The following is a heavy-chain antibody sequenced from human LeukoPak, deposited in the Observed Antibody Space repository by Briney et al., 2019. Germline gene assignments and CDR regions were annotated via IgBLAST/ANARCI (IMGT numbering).Heavy chain of an antibody. V-gene: IGHV3-7*01. CDR3: ARDRVVVATTTPPYWYFDL. CDR1: GFTFSTYW. Sequence: GGSLRLSCAASGFTFSTYWMSWVRQAPGKGLEWVANIQQDGNEKYYVNSVKGRFTISRDNAKNSLYLQMNSLRVEDTAVYYCARDRVVVATTTPPYWYFDLWGRGTRVTVSS. D-gene: IGHD2-15*01. CDR2: IQQDGNEK. J-gene: IGHJ2*01.